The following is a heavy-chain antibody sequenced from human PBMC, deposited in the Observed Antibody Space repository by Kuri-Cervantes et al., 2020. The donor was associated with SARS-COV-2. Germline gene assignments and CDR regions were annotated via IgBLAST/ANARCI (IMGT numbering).Heavy chain of an antibody. CDR3: ARDQGYFDISTGYYRPTYYGMDV. CDR1: GGTFSSYA. Sequence: SVKVSCKASGGTFSSYASSWVRQAPGQGLEWMGGIIPIFGTANYAQKFQDRVTITADESTSTAYMELSSLRSEDTAVYYCARDQGYFDISTGYYRPTYYGMDVWGQGTTVTVSS. V-gene: IGHV1-69*13. J-gene: IGHJ6*02. D-gene: IGHD3/OR15-3a*01. CDR2: IIPIFGTA.